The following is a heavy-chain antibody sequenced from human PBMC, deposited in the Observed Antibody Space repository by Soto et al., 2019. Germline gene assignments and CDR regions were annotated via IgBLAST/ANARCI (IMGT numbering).Heavy chain of an antibody. D-gene: IGHD6-13*01. V-gene: IGHV3-48*03. CDR1: GFTFSRYE. Sequence: EVQLVESGGDLVQPGGSLRLSCAASGFTFSRYEMNWVRQAPGQGLEWISYISTSGSTIYYADSVKGRFTISRDNAKNSLYLQMNSLRAEDTAVYYCARELAAAGSFDYGGQGTLVTVSS. CDR2: ISTSGSTI. CDR3: ARELAAAGSFDY. J-gene: IGHJ4*02.